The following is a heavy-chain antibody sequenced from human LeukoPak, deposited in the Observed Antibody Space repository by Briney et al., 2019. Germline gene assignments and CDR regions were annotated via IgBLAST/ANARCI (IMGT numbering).Heavy chain of an antibody. J-gene: IGHJ6*03. V-gene: IGHV3-30*18. D-gene: IGHD1-14*01. CDR2: ISYDGSNK. CDR1: GFTFSSYG. Sequence: PGGSLRLSCAASGFTFSSYGMHWVRQAPGKGLEWVAVISYDGSNKYYADSVKGRFTISRDNSKNTLYLQMNSLGAEDTALYFCAKGRGRNRPHYYIDVWGRGTSVTVSS. CDR3: AKGRGRNRPHYYIDV.